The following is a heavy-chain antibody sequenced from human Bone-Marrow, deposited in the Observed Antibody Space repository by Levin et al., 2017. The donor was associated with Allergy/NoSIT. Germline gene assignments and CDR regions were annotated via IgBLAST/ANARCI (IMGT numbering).Heavy chain of an antibody. J-gene: IGHJ5*02. Sequence: SETLSLACALSGGSISSGGSSWSWIRQPPGKGLEWIGYIFHTGSTYYNSSLKSRVTISVDRSKNQFSLKLTSVTAADTAVYYCARSFTMLRGGFDPWGQGILVTVSS. CDR1: GGSISSGGSS. V-gene: IGHV4-30-2*01. D-gene: IGHD3-10*01. CDR2: IFHTGST. CDR3: ARSFTMLRGGFDP.